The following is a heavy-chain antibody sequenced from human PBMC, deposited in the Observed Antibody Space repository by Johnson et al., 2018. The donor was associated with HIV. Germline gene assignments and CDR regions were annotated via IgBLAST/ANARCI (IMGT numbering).Heavy chain of an antibody. Sequence: VQLVESGGGLVQPGGSLRLSCAASGFTFSSYWMSWVRQAPGQGLEWVANIKQDGSDKYYVDSVKGRFTISRDTAKKSLYLQMNSLRAEDTAVYYCARDPGWGAFDIWGQGTMVTVSS. CDR2: IKQDGSDK. V-gene: IGHV3-7*01. J-gene: IGHJ3*02. D-gene: IGHD3-16*01. CDR1: GFTFSSYW. CDR3: ARDPGWGAFDI.